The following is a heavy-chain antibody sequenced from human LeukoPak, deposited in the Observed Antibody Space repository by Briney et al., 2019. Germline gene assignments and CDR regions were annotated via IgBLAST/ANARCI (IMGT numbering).Heavy chain of an antibody. CDR1: GFTFSTYS. CDR2: ISSDSSSI. J-gene: IGHJ6*03. Sequence: PGGSLRLSCAASGFTFSTYSMNWVRQAPGKGLEWISYISSDSSSIYYVDSVKGRFTISRDNARNSLYLQMNSLRAEDTAVFYCARSGRWSGYSAGYYYYYIDVWGKGTTVTVSS. CDR3: ARSGRWSGYSAGYYYYYIDV. V-gene: IGHV3-48*01. D-gene: IGHD3-3*01.